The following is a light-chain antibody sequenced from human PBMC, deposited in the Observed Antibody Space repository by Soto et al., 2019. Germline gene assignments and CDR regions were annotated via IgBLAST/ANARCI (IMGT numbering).Light chain of an antibody. Sequence: DIQMTQSPSSLSASVGDRVTITCRASQSITTYLNWYRQKPGKAPKLLIYAASSLQSGVPSRVSGSGSETEFTLSISSLQPEDFATYFCQQIYSAPLTFGGGTKVEI. CDR2: AAS. CDR1: QSITTY. CDR3: QQIYSAPLT. V-gene: IGKV1-39*01. J-gene: IGKJ4*01.